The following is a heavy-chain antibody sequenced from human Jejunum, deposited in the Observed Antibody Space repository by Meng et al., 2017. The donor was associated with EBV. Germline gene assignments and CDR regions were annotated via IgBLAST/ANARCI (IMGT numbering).Heavy chain of an antibody. V-gene: IGHV4-61*01. CDR1: GYSVSSGCYT. J-gene: IGHJ4*02. CDR2: NYNKECT. D-gene: IGHD1-26*01. Sequence: QGEPEEAAPGLVKASATPSSNYTVSGYSVSSGCYTWRGIRRPQRKGRECIGYNYNKECTNYETTRMTRDTITADTTMNKFTMWLTSVTSAETAVDNCARCQNGRYFDYWGQGTLVTVSS. CDR3: ARCQNGRYFDY.